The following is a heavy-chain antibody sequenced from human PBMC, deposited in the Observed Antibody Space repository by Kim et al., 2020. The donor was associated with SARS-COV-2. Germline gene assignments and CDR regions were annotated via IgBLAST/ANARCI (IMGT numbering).Heavy chain of an antibody. CDR2: IGTAGDT. CDR3: ARAGYYLRAFDI. J-gene: IGHJ3*02. V-gene: IGHV3-13*01. Sequence: GGSLRLSCAASGFTFSSYDMHWVRQATGKGLEWVSAIGTAGDTYYPGSVKGRFTISRENAKNSLYLQMNSLRAGDTAVYYCARAGYYLRAFDIWGQGTMVTVSS. CDR1: GFTFSSYD. D-gene: IGHD3-22*01.